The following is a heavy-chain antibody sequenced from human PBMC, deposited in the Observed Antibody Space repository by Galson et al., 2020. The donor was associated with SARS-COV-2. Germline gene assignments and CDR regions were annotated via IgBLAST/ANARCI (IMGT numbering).Heavy chain of an antibody. D-gene: IGHD4-17*01. V-gene: IGHV3-23*01. CDR1: GFTFSRYA. J-gene: IGHJ4*02. Sequence: GESLKISCAASGFTFSRYALAWVRQAPGKGLEWVSGIRGGGGSTYYVDSVKGRFTISRDTSQNTVHLQMSSLRAEDTAVYYCAKDRGNDYGDQLDFWGQGTLVTGSS. CDR3: AKDRGNDYGDQLDF. CDR2: IRGGGGST.